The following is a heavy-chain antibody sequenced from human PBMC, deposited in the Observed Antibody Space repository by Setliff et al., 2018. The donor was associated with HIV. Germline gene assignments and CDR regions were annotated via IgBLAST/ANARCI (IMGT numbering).Heavy chain of an antibody. J-gene: IGHJ4*02. D-gene: IGHD5-12*01. CDR1: GGTFTSYA. CDR3: ATRLSGYTSYYFDQ. CDR2: IMPIPGVT. Sequence: SVKVSCKASGGTFTSYAFNWVRQAPGQRLEWMGEIMPIPGVTKYAQKFQGRLSISTGESTRTAYMELTSLTSEDTAVYFCATRLSGYTSYYFDQWGQGTLVTVSS. V-gene: IGHV1-69*10.